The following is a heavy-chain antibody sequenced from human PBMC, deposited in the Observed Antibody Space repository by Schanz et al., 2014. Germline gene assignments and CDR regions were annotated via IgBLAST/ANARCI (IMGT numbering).Heavy chain of an antibody. J-gene: IGHJ4*02. V-gene: IGHV4-4*07. CDR1: GDSMKSHY. CDR3: ARVSRGGVFDF. Sequence: QVQLRESGPRLVKPSETLSLNCTVSGDSMKSHYWTWIRRPAGQGLEWVGRIFTGGSSDYNRSFKSRISMSIYTSKKYLSLNLTSVTAADTAFYFCARVSRGGVFDFWGPGILVTVSS. CDR2: IFTGGSS. D-gene: IGHD3-3*01.